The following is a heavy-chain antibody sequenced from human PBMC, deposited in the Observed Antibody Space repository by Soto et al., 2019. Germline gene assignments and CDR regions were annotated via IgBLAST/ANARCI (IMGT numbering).Heavy chain of an antibody. V-gene: IGHV3-15*01. D-gene: IGHD3-9*01. J-gene: IGHJ4*02. Sequence: EVQLVESGGGLVKPGGSLRLSCAASGFTFSNAWRSRVRHAPGKGLEWVGRIKSKSDGGTTDYAAPVRGRFTISRDDSKNTLFLQVNSLKTEDTAVYYCSTMIVMTGYYVIGGQGTLVTVSA. CDR1: GFTFSNAW. CDR3: STMIVMTGYYVI. CDR2: IKSKSDGGTT.